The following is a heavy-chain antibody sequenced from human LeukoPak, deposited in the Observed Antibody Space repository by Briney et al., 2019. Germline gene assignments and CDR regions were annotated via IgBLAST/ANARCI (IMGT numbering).Heavy chain of an antibody. J-gene: IGHJ5*02. CDR1: GFTFGDYG. CDR3: TRNPHPHCSGAHCPSDT. Sequence: PGRSLRLSCTTSGFTFGDYGMSWFRQAPGRGLEWVSFIRSKIYTGATDYAASVKGRFVISRDDSESIAYLQMNSLKTEDTGVYYCTRNPHPHCSGAHCPSDTWGQGTLVTVSS. D-gene: IGHD2-15*01. V-gene: IGHV3-49*03. CDR2: IRSKIYTGAT.